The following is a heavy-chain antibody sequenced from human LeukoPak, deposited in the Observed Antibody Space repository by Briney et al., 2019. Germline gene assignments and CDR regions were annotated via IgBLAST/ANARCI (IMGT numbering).Heavy chain of an antibody. D-gene: IGHD3-10*02. J-gene: IGHJ6*03. CDR2: INGVGDRA. Sequence: GGSLRLSCVVSGITFYYHALSWVRQAPGKGLEWGSGINGVGDRADYADSVRGGFIISRDISKNTLYLQMYTLRADDTAVFYFTKDLFSADSAGSTFYMDIWGKGPTVVVSS. CDR3: TKDLFSADSAGSTFYMDI. V-gene: IGHV3-23*01. CDR1: GITFYYHA.